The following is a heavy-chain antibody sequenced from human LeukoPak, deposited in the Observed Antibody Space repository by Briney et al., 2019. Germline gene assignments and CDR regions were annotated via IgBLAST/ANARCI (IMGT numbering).Heavy chain of an antibody. CDR3: ATHPGSYTKSYYFDY. D-gene: IGHD4-11*01. CDR1: GGSISSYY. V-gene: IGHV4-59*08. J-gene: IGHJ4*02. Sequence: SETLSLTCTVSGGSISSYYWSWIRQPPGKGLEWIGYIYDSGSTNYNPSLKSRVTISVDTSKNQFSLKLSSVTAADTAVYYCATHPGSYTKSYYFDYWGQGTLVTVSS. CDR2: IYDSGST.